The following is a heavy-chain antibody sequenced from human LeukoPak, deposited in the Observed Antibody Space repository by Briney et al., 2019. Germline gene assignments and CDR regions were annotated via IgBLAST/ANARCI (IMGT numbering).Heavy chain of an antibody. J-gene: IGHJ6*02. D-gene: IGHD5-18*01. CDR2: IYYSGST. V-gene: IGHV4-59*08. Sequence: SETLSLTCTVSGGSISSYYWSWIRQPPGKGLEWIGYIYYSGSTNYNPSLKSRVTISVDTSKNQFSLKLSSVTAADTAVYYCARYPGGKRGYSYGHYYYGMDVWGQGTTVTVSS. CDR3: ARYPGGKRGYSYGHYYYGMDV. CDR1: GGSISSYY.